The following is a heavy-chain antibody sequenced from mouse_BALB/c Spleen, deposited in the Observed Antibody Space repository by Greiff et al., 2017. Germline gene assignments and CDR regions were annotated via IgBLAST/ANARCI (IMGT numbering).Heavy chain of an antibody. V-gene: IGHV1-82*01. CDR3: ARPLYAMDY. CDR2: IYPGDGDT. J-gene: IGHJ4*01. CDR1: GYAFSSSW. Sequence: QVQLQQSGPELVKPGASVKISCKASGYAFSSSWMNWVKQRPGQGLEWIGRIYPGDGDTNYNGKFKGKATLTADKSSSTAYMQLSSLTSVDSAVYFCARPLYAMDYWGQGTSVTVSS.